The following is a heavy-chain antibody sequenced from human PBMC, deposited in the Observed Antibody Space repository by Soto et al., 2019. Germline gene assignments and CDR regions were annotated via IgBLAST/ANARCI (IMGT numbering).Heavy chain of an antibody. CDR3: ARDNPVVTSNYNYHYYGMDL. CDR2: IIPLFGTS. J-gene: IGHJ6*02. CDR1: GGTFSTYG. Sequence: QVKLVQSGAEVKKPGSSVTVSCKPSGGTFSTYGINWVRQAPGRGLEWMGGIIPLFGTSHYAQRFQGRVTLTADESSSTVYMELSSLRSEDTAVYYCARDNPVVTSNYNYHYYGMDLWGQGTTVSVSS. V-gene: IGHV1-69*01. D-gene: IGHD2-2*01.